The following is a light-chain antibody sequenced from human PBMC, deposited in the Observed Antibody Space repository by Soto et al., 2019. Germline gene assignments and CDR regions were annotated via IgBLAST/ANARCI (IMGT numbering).Light chain of an antibody. V-gene: IGKV1-6*01. CDR1: QGIKND. CDR3: LQDYNYPYT. CDR2: AAS. J-gene: IGKJ2*01. Sequence: AIQMTQSPSSLSTSVGDRVTITCRASQGIKNDVAWYQQKPGQAPQLLIYAASSLQTGVPPRFSGSGSGTDFTLTISSLQPEDFATYYCLQDYNYPYTFGQGTKLEIK.